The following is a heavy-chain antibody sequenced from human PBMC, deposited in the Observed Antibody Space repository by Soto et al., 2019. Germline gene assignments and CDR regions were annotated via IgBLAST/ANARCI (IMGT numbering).Heavy chain of an antibody. Sequence: GGSLRLSCAASGFTSASYAMTWVRQAPGKGLEWVSAISGGGFATYYADSVMGRFTISRDNSKNTLSLQMNSLRAEDTAVYYCAKDSRYSDSVRAFDIWGQGTIVTVSS. CDR2: ISGGGFAT. CDR3: AKDSRYSDSVRAFDI. V-gene: IGHV3-23*01. CDR1: GFTSASYA. J-gene: IGHJ3*02. D-gene: IGHD1-26*01.